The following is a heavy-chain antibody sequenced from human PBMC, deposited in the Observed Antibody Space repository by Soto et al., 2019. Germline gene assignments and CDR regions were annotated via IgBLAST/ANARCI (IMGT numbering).Heavy chain of an antibody. J-gene: IGHJ3*02. D-gene: IGHD1-26*01. V-gene: IGHV3-49*04. CDR2: IRSKAYGGTT. CDR3: TEGAPDAFDI. Sequence: PGGSLRLSCTASGFTFGDYAMSWVRQAPGKGLEWVGFIRSKAYGGTTEYAASVKGRFTISRDDSKSIAYLQMNSLKTEDTAVYYCTEGAPDAFDIWGQGTMVTVSS. CDR1: GFTFGDYA.